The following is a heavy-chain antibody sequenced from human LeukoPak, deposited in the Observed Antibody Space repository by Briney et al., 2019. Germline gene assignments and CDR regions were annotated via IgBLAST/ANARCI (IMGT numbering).Heavy chain of an antibody. CDR3: AGAPLGYCSSTSCYSSYYYYYGMDV. J-gene: IGHJ6*02. D-gene: IGHD2-2*01. V-gene: IGHV4-59*01. Sequence: SETLSLTCTVSGGSISSYYWSWTRQPPGKGLEWIGYIYYSGNTIYNPSLKSRVTISIDTSKNQFSLKLSSVTAADTAVYYCAGAPLGYCSSTSCYSSYYYYYGMDVWGQGTTVTVSS. CDR2: IYYSGNT. CDR1: GGSISSYY.